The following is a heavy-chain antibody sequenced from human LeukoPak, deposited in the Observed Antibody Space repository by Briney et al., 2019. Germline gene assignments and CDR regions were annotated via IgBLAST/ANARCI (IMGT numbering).Heavy chain of an antibody. D-gene: IGHD3-22*01. J-gene: IGHJ3*02. Sequence: ASVKVSCKASGYTFTGYYMHWVRQAPGQGLEWMGWINPNSGGTNYAQKFQGRVTMTRDTSISTAYMELSRLRSDDTAVYYCAREYYDRSGRKHAFDIWGQGTMVTVSS. V-gene: IGHV1-2*02. CDR1: GYTFTGYY. CDR3: AREYYDRSGRKHAFDI. CDR2: INPNSGGT.